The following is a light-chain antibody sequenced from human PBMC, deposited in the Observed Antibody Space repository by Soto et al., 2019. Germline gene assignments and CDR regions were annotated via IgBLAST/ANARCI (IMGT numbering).Light chain of an antibody. J-gene: IGKJ4*01. CDR2: DVS. V-gene: IGKV1-5*01. CDR3: EHYDSYRY. CDR1: QDISTS. Sequence: DIRLTQSPSTLSASVGDRVTITCRPSQDISTSLTWYQKRSGRAPILRTYDVSILEIGVPSWISCSGSGAAICRTIRGLQLADFEAYYEEHYDSYRYFGKRTMVVVK.